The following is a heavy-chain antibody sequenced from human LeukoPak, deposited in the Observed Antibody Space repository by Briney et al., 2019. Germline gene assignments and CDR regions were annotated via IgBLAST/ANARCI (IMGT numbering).Heavy chain of an antibody. CDR1: GFTFSSYS. CDR2: ISSSSSTI. J-gene: IGHJ6*03. Sequence: GGSLRLSCAASGFTFSSYSMNWVRQTPGKGLEWGSYISSSSSTIYYADSVKGRFTISRDNAKNSLYLQMNSLRAEDTAVYYCARADYGGSLYYYYYMDVWGKGTTVTVSS. D-gene: IGHD4-23*01. V-gene: IGHV3-48*01. CDR3: ARADYGGSLYYYYYMDV.